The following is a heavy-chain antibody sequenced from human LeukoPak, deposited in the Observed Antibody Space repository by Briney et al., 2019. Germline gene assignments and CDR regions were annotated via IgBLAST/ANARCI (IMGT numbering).Heavy chain of an antibody. CDR1: GFTFSSYA. CDR3: TRRLDD. J-gene: IGHJ4*02. CDR2: VSGSGGST. D-gene: IGHD3-16*01. V-gene: IGHV3-23*01. Sequence: GGSLRLSCAASGFTFSSYAMSWVRQAPGKGLEWVSAVSGSGGSTYYADSVKGRFTISRDNAQNSLYLQMNGLRVEDTAVYYCTRRLDDWGQGTLVTVSS.